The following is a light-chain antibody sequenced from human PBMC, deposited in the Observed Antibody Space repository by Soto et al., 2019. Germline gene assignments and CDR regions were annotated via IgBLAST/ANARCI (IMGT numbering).Light chain of an antibody. CDR2: GAS. Sequence: EIVLTQSPGTLSLSPGERATLSCRASQSVSSSYLAWYQQKPGQATRLLIYGASSRATGIPDRFSGSGSGTDFTLTISRLEPEECAVYYCQQYGSSRPITFGAGTKVDIK. CDR3: QQYGSSRPIT. J-gene: IGKJ3*01. V-gene: IGKV3-20*01. CDR1: QSVSSSY.